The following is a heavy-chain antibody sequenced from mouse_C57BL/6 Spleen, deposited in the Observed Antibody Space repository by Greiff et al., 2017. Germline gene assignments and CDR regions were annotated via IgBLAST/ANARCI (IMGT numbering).Heavy chain of an antibody. V-gene: IGHV14-4*01. CDR2: IDPENGDT. CDR1: GFNIKDDY. CDR3: TTDYYSNYPWFAY. J-gene: IGHJ3*01. Sequence: EVQLQQSGAELVRPGASVKLSCTASGFNIKDDYMHWVKQRPEQGLEWIGWIDPENGDTEYASKFQGKATITADTSSNTAYLQLSSLTSEDTAVYYCTTDYYSNYPWFAYWGQGTLVTVSA. D-gene: IGHD2-5*01.